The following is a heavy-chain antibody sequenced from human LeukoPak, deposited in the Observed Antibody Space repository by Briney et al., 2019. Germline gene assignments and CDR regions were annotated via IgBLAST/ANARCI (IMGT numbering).Heavy chain of an antibody. D-gene: IGHD6-6*01. J-gene: IGHJ5*02. CDR3: AKTLVASPGNTGGP. CDR1: GFTFSDCY. CDR2: IGGSGADT. Sequence: PAGSLRLSCAASGFTFSDCYMSWFRQAPGKGLEWLSYIGGSGADTNYADSVKGRFTTSRDNAKSSLYLQMNSLRAEDTAVYYCAKTLVASPGNTGGPWGQGTLVSVSS. V-gene: IGHV3-11*03.